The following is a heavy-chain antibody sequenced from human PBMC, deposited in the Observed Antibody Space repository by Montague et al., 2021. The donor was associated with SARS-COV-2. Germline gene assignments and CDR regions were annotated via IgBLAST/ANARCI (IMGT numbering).Heavy chain of an antibody. CDR2: VNYTWIT. D-gene: IGHD4-23*01. J-gene: IGHJ4*02. CDR1: GGSTTSYH. V-gene: IGHV4-59*01. Sequence: SETLSLTCSISGGSTTSYHWSWIRKPPGTGLEHICHVNYTWITTYSPSLGSRVTLSLAASKNPFPLMLSSVTAADTAVYYCARRTTVASKGGYFFDYWGQGALVTVSS. CDR3: ARRTTVASKGGYFFDY.